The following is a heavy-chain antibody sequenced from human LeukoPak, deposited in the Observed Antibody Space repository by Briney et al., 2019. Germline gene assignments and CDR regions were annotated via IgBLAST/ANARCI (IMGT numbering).Heavy chain of an antibody. J-gene: IGHJ1*01. CDR2: IYYSGST. CDR1: GGSISSYY. V-gene: IGHV4-59*12. D-gene: IGHD3-22*01. CDR3: ARLGYYYDSSGYFQH. Sequence: TPSETLSLTCTVSGGSISSYYWSWIRQPPGKGLEWIGYIYYSGSTNYNPSLKSRVTISVDRSKNQFSLKLSSVTAADTAVYYCARLGYYYDSSGYFQHWGQGTLVTVSS.